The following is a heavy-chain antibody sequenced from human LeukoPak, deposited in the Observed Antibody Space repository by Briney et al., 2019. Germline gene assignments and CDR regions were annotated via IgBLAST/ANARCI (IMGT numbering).Heavy chain of an antibody. CDR3: AKGVVATSRRDGMDV. J-gene: IGHJ6*02. Sequence: PGRSLRLACAASGFTFDDYAMHWVRQAPGKGLECVSGISWNSGSTYYADSVKGRFTISRDNSKNTLYLQMNSLRAEDTAVYYCAKGVVATSRRDGMDVWGQGTTVTVSS. CDR2: ISWNSGST. D-gene: IGHD5-12*01. CDR1: GFTFDDYA. V-gene: IGHV3-9*01.